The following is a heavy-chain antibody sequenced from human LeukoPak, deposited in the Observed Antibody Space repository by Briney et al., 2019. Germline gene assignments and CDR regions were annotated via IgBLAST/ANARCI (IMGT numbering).Heavy chain of an antibody. CDR1: GFTFSSCA. CDR2: ITSGGST. J-gene: IGHJ5*02. Sequence: GGSLRLSCAASGFTFSSCAMTWVRQAPGKGLEWVSVITSGGSTNYADSVKGRFTISSNNSKNTLYLQMNSLRAEDTAVYYCARDGDSYGYRELPFDPWGQGTLVTVSS. V-gene: IGHV3-23*01. CDR3: ARDGDSYGYRELPFDP. D-gene: IGHD5-18*01.